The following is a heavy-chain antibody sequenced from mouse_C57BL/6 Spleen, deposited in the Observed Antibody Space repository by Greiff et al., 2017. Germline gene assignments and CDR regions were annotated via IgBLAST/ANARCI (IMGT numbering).Heavy chain of an antibody. CDR2: ISSGSSTI. V-gene: IGHV5-17*01. CDR1: GFTFSDYG. CDR3: ARSTMVTTPFAY. D-gene: IGHD2-2*01. J-gene: IGHJ3*01. Sequence: EVQGVESGGGLVKPGGSLQLSCAASGFTFSDYGMHWVRQAPEKGLEWVAYISSGSSTIYYADTVKGRFTISRDDAKNTLVLQMTSLRSEDTAMYYCARSTMVTTPFAYWGQGTLVTVSA.